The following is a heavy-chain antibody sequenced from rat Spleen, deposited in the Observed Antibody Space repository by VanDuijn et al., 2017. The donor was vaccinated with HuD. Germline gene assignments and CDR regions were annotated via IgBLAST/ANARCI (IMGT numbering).Heavy chain of an antibody. D-gene: IGHD1-10*01. Sequence: EVQLVESDGGLVQPGRSLKLSCAASGFTFSDYYMAWVRQAPTKGLEWVATISYDGASTYYRDSVKGRFTISRDNAKTTQYLQMDSLRSEDTATCYCATLYNNYFDYWGQGVMVTVSS. CDR3: ATLYNNYFDY. J-gene: IGHJ2*01. CDR1: GFTFSDYY. V-gene: IGHV5-20*01. CDR2: ISYDGAST.